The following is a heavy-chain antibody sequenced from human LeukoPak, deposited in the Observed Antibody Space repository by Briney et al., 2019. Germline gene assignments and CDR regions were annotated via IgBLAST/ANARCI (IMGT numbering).Heavy chain of an antibody. J-gene: IGHJ6*03. CDR2: ISSSSSYI. V-gene: IGHV3-21*01. D-gene: IGHD1-26*01. CDR3: ARAYARWENYMDV. Sequence: GGSLRLSCAAAAFTFSIYSMNWVRQAPGKGLEWVSSISSSSSYIYYADSVKGRFTISRDNAKNSLYLQMNSLRAEDTAVYYCARAYARWENYMDVWGKGTTVTVSS. CDR1: AFTFSIYS.